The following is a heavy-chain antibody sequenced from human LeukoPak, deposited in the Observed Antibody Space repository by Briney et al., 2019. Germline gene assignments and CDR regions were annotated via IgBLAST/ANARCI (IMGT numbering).Heavy chain of an antibody. Sequence: GASVKVSCKASGYTFTSYGISWVRQAPGQGLEWMGWINTNTGNPTYAQGFTGRFVFSLDTSVSTAYLQISSLKAEDTAVYYCARETGDRGDAFDIWGQGTMVTVSS. CDR3: ARETGDRGDAFDI. CDR1: GYTFTSYG. D-gene: IGHD7-27*01. J-gene: IGHJ3*02. V-gene: IGHV7-4-1*02. CDR2: INTNTGNP.